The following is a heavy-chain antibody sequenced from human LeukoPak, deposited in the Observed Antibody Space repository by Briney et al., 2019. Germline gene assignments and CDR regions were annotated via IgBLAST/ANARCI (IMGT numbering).Heavy chain of an antibody. CDR3: ATLGYSSSWYLDY. CDR1: GYSFTSYW. V-gene: IGHV5-51*01. Sequence: GESLKISCKGSGYSFTSYWIGWVRQMPGKGLEWMGIIYPGDSDTRYSPSFQGQVTISADKSISTAYLQWSSLRASDTAMYYCATLGYSSSWYLDYWGQGTLVTVSS. CDR2: IYPGDSDT. D-gene: IGHD6-13*01. J-gene: IGHJ4*02.